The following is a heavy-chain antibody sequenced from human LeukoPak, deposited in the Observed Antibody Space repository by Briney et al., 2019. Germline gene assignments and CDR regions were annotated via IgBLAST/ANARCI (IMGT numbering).Heavy chain of an antibody. V-gene: IGHV3-48*03. CDR1: GFILRSYW. D-gene: IGHD3-22*01. Sequence: GGSLRLSCAASGFILRSYWMNWVRQAPGKGLEWVSYISSTGSNIYYADSVKGRFTISRDNAKNSLYLLMNSLRTEDTAVYYCAATYYYDGSGDYWGQGTLVTVSS. CDR3: AATYYYDGSGDY. J-gene: IGHJ4*02. CDR2: ISSTGSNI.